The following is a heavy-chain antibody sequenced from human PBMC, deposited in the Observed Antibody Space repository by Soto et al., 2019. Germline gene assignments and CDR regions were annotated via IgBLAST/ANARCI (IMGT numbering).Heavy chain of an antibody. CDR1: GGTFSSYA. CDR3: ARSPPYYYDSSGYYYGHY. CDR2: IIPIFGTA. V-gene: IGHV1-69*13. D-gene: IGHD3-22*01. Sequence: ASVKVSCKASGGTFSSYAICWVRQAPGQGLEWMGGIIPIFGTANYAQKFQGRVTITGDESTSTAYMELSSLRSEDTAVYYCARSPPYYYDSSGYYYGHYWGQGTLVTVSS. J-gene: IGHJ4*02.